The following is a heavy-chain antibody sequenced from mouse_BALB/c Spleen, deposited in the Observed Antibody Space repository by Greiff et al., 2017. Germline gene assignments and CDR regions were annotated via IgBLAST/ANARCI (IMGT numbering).Heavy chain of an antibody. Sequence: VKLQQSGPSLVQPSQSLSITCTVSGFSLTSYGVHWVRQSPGKGLEWLGVIWRGGSTDYNAAFMSRLSITKDNSKSQVFFKMNSLQADDTAIYYCAKNRGVRLGYYYAMDYWGQGTSVTVSS. CDR2: IWRGGST. CDR3: AKNRGVRLGYYYAMDY. V-gene: IGHV2-5-1*01. D-gene: IGHD2-14*01. CDR1: GFSLTSYG. J-gene: IGHJ4*01.